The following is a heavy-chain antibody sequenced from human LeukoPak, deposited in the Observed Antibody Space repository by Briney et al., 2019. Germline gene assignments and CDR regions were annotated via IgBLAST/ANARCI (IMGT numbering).Heavy chain of an antibody. Sequence: PGGSLRLSCAASGFTVSSNYMSWVRQAPGKGLEWVSVIYSCGSTYYADSVKGRFTISRDNSKNTLYLQMNSLRAEATAIYYCAKDWSPNIVATIRGDYFDSWGQGSLVTVSS. CDR3: AKDWSPNIVATIRGDYFDS. CDR2: IYSCGST. J-gene: IGHJ4*02. D-gene: IGHD5-12*01. CDR1: GFTVSSNY. V-gene: IGHV3-66*01.